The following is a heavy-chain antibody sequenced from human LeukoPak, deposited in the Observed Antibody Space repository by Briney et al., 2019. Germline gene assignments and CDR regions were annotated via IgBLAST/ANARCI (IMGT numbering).Heavy chain of an antibody. Sequence: GGSLRLSCAASGFTFGTYSMNWVRQAPGKGLEWVAVISYDGSNKYYADSVKGRFTISRDNSKNTLYLQMNSLRAEDTAVYYCARATVRLHYDILTGYSQFDYWGQGTLVTVSS. CDR3: ARATVRLHYDILTGYSQFDY. J-gene: IGHJ4*02. CDR2: ISYDGSNK. V-gene: IGHV3-30*03. D-gene: IGHD3-9*01. CDR1: GFTFGTYS.